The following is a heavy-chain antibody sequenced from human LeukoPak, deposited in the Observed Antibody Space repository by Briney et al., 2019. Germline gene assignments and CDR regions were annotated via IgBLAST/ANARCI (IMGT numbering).Heavy chain of an antibody. D-gene: IGHD3-3*01. J-gene: IGHJ6*02. CDR3: ARPRVTIFGVVSAWYGMDV. CDR2: ISAYNGNT. V-gene: IGHV1-18*04. Sequence: GASVKVSCKASGYTFTGYYMHWVRQAPGQGHEWMGWISAYNGNTKYAQKLQGRVTMTTDTSPSTAYMELRSLRSDDTAVYYCARPRVTIFGVVSAWYGMDVWGQGTTVTVSS. CDR1: GYTFTGYY.